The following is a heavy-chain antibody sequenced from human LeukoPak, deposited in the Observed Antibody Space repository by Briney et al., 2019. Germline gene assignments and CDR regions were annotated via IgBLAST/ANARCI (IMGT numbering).Heavy chain of an antibody. Sequence: GGSLRLSCAASGFTFSSYGMHWVRQAPGKGLEWVAVISYDGSNKYYADSVKGRFTISRDNSKNTLYLQMNSLRAEDTAVYYCAKDPHIVVVTAILDNYFDYWGQGTLVTVTS. V-gene: IGHV3-30*18. D-gene: IGHD2-21*02. J-gene: IGHJ4*02. CDR1: GFTFSSYG. CDR3: AKDPHIVVVTAILDNYFDY. CDR2: ISYDGSNK.